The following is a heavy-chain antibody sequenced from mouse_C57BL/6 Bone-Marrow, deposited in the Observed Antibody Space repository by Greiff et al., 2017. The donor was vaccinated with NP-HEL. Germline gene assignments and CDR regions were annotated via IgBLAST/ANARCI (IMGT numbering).Heavy chain of an antibody. D-gene: IGHD1-1*02. CDR1: GFNIKNTY. Sequence: VHVKQSVAELVRPGASVKLSCTASGFNIKNTYMHWVKQRPEQGLEWIGRIDPANGNTKYAPKFQGKATITADTSSNTAYLQLSSLTSEDTAIYYCARSQWWFYYAMDYWGQGTSVTVSS. J-gene: IGHJ4*01. V-gene: IGHV14-3*01. CDR2: IDPANGNT. CDR3: ARSQWWFYYAMDY.